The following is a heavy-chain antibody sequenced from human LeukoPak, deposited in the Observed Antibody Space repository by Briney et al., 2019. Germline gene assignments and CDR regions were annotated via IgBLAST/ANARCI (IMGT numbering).Heavy chain of an antibody. CDR1: GYTLTELS. J-gene: IGHJ5*02. CDR2: ISAYNGNT. CDR3: ARSYDVLTGYYSEGWFDP. V-gene: IGHV1-18*01. Sequence: ASVKVSCKVSGYTLTELSMHWVRQAPGQGLEWMGWISAYNGNTNYAQKLQGRVTMTTDTSTSTAYMELRSLRSDDTAVYYCARSYDVLTGYYSEGWFDPWGQGTLVTVSS. D-gene: IGHD3-9*01.